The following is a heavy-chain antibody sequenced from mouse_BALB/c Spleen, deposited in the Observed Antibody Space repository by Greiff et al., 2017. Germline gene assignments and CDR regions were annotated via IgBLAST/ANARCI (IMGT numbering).Heavy chain of an antibody. J-gene: IGHJ4*01. CDR1: GYTFTSYW. CDR2: INPSTGYT. Sequence: QVQLKQSGAELAKPGASVKMSCKASGYTFTSYWMHWVKQRPGQGLEWIGYINPSTGYTEYNQKFKDKATLTADKSSSTAYMQLSSLTSEDSAVYYCARWPDYYAMDYWGQGTSVTVSS. V-gene: IGHV1-7*01. CDR3: ARWPDYYAMDY.